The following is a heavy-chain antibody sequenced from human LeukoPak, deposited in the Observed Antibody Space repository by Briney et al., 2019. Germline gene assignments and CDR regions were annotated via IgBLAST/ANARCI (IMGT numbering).Heavy chain of an antibody. CDR2: ISAYNGNT. D-gene: IGHD3-10*01. CDR1: GYTFTCYG. V-gene: IGHV1-18*04. J-gene: IGHJ6*04. Sequence: ASVKVSCKASGYTFTCYGISWVRQAPGQGLEWMGWISAYNGNTNYAQKLQGRVTMTTDTSTSTAYMELRSLRSDDTAVYYCARGGLLWFGESPTYYYYGMDVWGKGTTVTVSS. CDR3: ARGGLLWFGESPTYYYYGMDV.